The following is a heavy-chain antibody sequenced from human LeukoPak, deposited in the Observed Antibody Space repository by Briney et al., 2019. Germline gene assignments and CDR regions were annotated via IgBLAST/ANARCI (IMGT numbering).Heavy chain of an antibody. V-gene: IGHV3-13*04. CDR3: ARGFVHAFDI. CDR2: IGVAGDT. J-gene: IGHJ3*02. D-gene: IGHD6-6*01. CDR1: GFAFGTYD. Sequence: GGSLRLSCAASGFAFGTYDMHWVRQPTGKGLEWVSAIGVAGDTYYPGSVKGRFTISRENAKNSLYLQMNSLSAGDTAVYYCARGFVHAFDIWGQGTMVTVSS.